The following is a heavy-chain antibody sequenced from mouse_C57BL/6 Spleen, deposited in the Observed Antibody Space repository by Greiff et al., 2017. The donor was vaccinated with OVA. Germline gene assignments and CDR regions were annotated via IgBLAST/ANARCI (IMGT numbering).Heavy chain of an antibody. CDR2: INPNNGGT. J-gene: IGHJ2*01. CDR3: ARDDGYDEGYYFDY. D-gene: IGHD2-2*01. Sequence: VQLQQSGPELVKPGASVKMSCKASGYTFTDYNMHWVKQSHGKSLEWIGYINPNNGGTSYNQKFKGKATLTVNKSSSTAYMELRSLTAEDSAVYYCARDDGYDEGYYFDYWGQGTTLTVSS. CDR1: GYTFTDYN. V-gene: IGHV1-22*01.